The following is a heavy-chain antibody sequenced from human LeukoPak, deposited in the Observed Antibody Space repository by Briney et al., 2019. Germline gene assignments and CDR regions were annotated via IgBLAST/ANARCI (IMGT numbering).Heavy chain of an antibody. D-gene: IGHD1-26*01. CDR1: GFTFSSYD. CDR3: TKVPSPDVGAF. CDR2: VSGSGAGT. Sequence: PGGSVTLSCAASGFTFSSYDMTWVRQPPGKGREWVSTVSGSGAGTYYADSVKDRFTISRDNTKTTLYMQMNSLRAEDTAVYYCTKVPSPDVGAFWGQGTLIT. V-gene: IGHV3-23*01. J-gene: IGHJ4*02.